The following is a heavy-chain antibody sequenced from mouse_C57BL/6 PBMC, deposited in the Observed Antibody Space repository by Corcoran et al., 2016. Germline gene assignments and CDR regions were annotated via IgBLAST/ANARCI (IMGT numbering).Heavy chain of an antibody. CDR2: INPYNGGT. V-gene: IGHV1-19*01. CDR1: GYTFTDYY. CDR3: ARIGAYYSFDY. J-gene: IGHJ2*01. D-gene: IGHD2-12*01. Sequence: EVQLQQSGPVLVKPGASVKMSCKASGYTFTDYYMNWVKQSHGKSLEWIGVINPYNGGTSYNQKFKGKATLTVDKSSSTAYMELNSLTSEDSAVYYCARIGAYYSFDYWGQGTTLTVSS.